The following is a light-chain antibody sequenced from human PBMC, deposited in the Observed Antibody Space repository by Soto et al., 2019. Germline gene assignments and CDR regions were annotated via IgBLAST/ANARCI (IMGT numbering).Light chain of an antibody. CDR1: SSDVGAYDY. CDR3: CSYAGSYTWV. V-gene: IGLV2-11*01. J-gene: IGLJ2*01. Sequence: QSALTQPRSVSESPGQSVTISCTGTSSDVGAYDYVSWYQQHPGKAPQLIIYDVTKRPSGVPHRFSGSRSGNTASLTISGLQAEDDADYYCCSYAGSYTWVFGGGTKLTVL. CDR2: DVT.